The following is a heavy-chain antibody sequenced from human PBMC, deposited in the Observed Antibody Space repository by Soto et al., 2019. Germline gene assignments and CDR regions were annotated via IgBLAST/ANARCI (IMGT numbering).Heavy chain of an antibody. Sequence: QVQLVESGGGVVQPGTSLRLSCSTSGFSLSSYGMHWVRQAPGKGLECVADSSFDGSDAHYADSVKGRFTISRGRSTLYLQMNSLSGDDTATYFCVRELGFSSTWPAYWGQGTLVTVSS. J-gene: IGHJ4*02. CDR2: SSFDGSDA. V-gene: IGHV3-30*19. CDR1: GFSLSSYG. D-gene: IGHD2-2*01. CDR3: VRELGFSSTWPAY.